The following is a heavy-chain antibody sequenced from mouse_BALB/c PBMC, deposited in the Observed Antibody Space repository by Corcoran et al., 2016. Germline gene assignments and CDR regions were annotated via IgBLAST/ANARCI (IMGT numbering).Heavy chain of an antibody. D-gene: IGHD1-1*01. CDR3: ASLTTVVAYYLYY. CDR2: INTYTGEP. V-gene: IGHV9-1*02. J-gene: IGHJ2*01. Sequence: QIQLVQSGPELKKPGETVKISCKASGYTFTNYGMNWVKQAPGKGLKWMGWINTYTGEPKYADDFKGRFAFSLETSASNAYLQINNLKNEDMATYFGASLTTVVAYYLYYWGQGTTLTVSS. CDR1: GYTFTNYG.